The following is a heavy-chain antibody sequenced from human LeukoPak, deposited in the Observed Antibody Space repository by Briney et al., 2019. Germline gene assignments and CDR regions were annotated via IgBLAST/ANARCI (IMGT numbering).Heavy chain of an antibody. Sequence: SETLSLTCTVSGGSISSGYWMWLRQPAGKGLERIGRIYTSGGTRCNPSLRGRVTMSAVTSKNQFSLKLSSVTAADTAVYYCARGIRVTASLLSVGFYFDDWGQGTLVTVSS. CDR1: GGSISSGY. D-gene: IGHD2-21*02. CDR2: IYTSGGT. J-gene: IGHJ4*02. CDR3: ARGIRVTASLLSVGFYFDD. V-gene: IGHV4-4*07.